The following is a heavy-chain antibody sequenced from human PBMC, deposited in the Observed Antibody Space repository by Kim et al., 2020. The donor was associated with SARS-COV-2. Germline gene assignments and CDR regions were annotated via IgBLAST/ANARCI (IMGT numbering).Heavy chain of an antibody. CDR1: GFTFSSYA. CDR2: IYSGGSST. Sequence: GGSLRLSCAASGFTFSSYAMSWVRQAPGKGLEWVSVIYSGGSSTYYADSVKGRFTISRDNSKNTLYLQMNSLRAEDTAVYYCAKFPDSPYGILTGYYGGMDVWGQGTTVTVSS. D-gene: IGHD3-9*01. CDR3: AKFPDSPYGILTGYYGGMDV. J-gene: IGHJ6*02. V-gene: IGHV3-23*03.